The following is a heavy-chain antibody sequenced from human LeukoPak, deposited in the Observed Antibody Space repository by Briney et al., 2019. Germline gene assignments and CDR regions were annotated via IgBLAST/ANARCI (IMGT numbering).Heavy chain of an antibody. D-gene: IGHD3-10*01. CDR2: IHNSGNT. CDR1: GDSIRRAGYY. J-gene: IGHJ4*02. Sequence: SETLSLTCTVSGDSIRRAGYYWTWIRLRPGKGLEWIGYIHNSGNTYYNPSLGSRVTMSLDMSQNQFSLNLISLTADDTAVYFCARGSYFGDNYYKGTDHWGRGTLVIVSS. CDR3: ARGSYFGDNYYKGTDH. V-gene: IGHV4-31*03.